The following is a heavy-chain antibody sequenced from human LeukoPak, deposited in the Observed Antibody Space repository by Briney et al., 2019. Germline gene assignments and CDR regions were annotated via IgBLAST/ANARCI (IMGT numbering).Heavy chain of an antibody. J-gene: IGHJ4*02. V-gene: IGHV3-30*02. D-gene: IGHD2-8*01. CDR2: IRYDGSNK. CDR1: GFTFSSYG. CDR3: TTEYEFLFDY. Sequence: GGSLRLSCAASGFTFSSYGMHWVRKAPGTGLERVAFIRYDGSNKYYADSVKGRFTISRDNSKNTLYLQMNSLRAEDTAVYYCTTEYEFLFDYWGQGTLVTVSS.